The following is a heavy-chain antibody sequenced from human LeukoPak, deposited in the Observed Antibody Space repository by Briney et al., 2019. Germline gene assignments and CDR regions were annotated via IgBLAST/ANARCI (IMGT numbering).Heavy chain of an antibody. CDR1: GGSFSGYY. V-gene: IGHV4-31*11. CDR3: ARGKYSSSPNDY. J-gene: IGHJ4*02. D-gene: IGHD6-6*01. Sequence: SETLSLTCAVYGGSFSGYYWSWTRQHPGKGLEWIGYIYYSGSTYYNPSLKSRVTISVDTSKNQFSLKLSSVTAADTAVYYCARGKYSSSPNDYWGQGTLVTVSS. CDR2: IYYSGST.